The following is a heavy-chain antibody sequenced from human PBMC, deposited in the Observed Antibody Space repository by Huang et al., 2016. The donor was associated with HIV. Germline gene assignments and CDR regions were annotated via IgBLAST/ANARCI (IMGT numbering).Heavy chain of an antibody. J-gene: IGHJ4*02. V-gene: IGHV4-34*02. CDR2: INNNGKI. CDR1: GGAFRGSS. CDR3: ARGFNYYASDNLGVYYFDS. D-gene: IGHD3-10*01. Sequence: QVQLKQWGAGLLKPSETLSLTCAVYGGAFRGSSWTWIRQFPEKGLEWIGVINNNGKIIYNPSLIARVTISTDTSKNHFSLHLTSVTAADKALYYCARGFNYYASDNLGVYYFDSWGLGTLVTVSP.